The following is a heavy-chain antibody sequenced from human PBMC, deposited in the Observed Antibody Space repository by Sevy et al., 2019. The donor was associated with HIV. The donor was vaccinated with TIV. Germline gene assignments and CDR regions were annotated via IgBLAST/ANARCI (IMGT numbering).Heavy chain of an antibody. CDR1: GFTFSSYW. CDR3: ARPYRTDPFYYSGSSGYYYPSYFDN. Sequence: GGSLRLSCAASGFTFSSYWMTWVRQAPGKGLEWVANIKQDGSEKFYVDSVKGRFTISRDNANNSLFLQMHSLRAEATAVYYCARPYRTDPFYYSGSSGYYYPSYFDNWGQGTLVTVSS. D-gene: IGHD3-22*01. J-gene: IGHJ4*02. CDR2: IKQDGSEK. V-gene: IGHV3-7*01.